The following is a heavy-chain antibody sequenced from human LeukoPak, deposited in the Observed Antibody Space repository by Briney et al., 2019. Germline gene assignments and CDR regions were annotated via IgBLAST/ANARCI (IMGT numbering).Heavy chain of an antibody. D-gene: IGHD2-21*02. Sequence: GASVRVSCKASGYTFTSYGISWVRQAPGQGLEWMGWISAYNGNANFAQKFQGRVTMTTDTSTSTAYMEVMSLRSDDTAVYYCAVQRDCGGDCPDYWGLGTLVTVSS. J-gene: IGHJ4*02. CDR1: GYTFTSYG. CDR3: AVQRDCGGDCPDY. V-gene: IGHV1-18*01. CDR2: ISAYNGNA.